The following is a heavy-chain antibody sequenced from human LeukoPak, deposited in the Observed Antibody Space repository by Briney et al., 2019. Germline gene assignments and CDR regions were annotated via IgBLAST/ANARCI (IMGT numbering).Heavy chain of an antibody. CDR2: FDPEDGET. CDR1: GYTLTELS. CDR3: ATASKRYYYYYGMDV. J-gene: IGHJ6*02. V-gene: IGHV1-24*01. Sequence: ASVKVSCKVSGYTLTELSMHWVRQAPGKGLEWMGGFDPEDGETIYAQKFRGRVTMTEDTSTDTAYMELSSLRSEDTAVYYCATASKRYYYYYGMDVWGQGTTVTVSS.